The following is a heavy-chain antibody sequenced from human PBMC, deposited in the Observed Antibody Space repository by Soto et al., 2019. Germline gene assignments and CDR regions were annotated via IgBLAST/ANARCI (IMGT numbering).Heavy chain of an antibody. Sequence: QVQLVSSGAEVKKPVSSVKVSCKASGYSFRRDTISWVRQAPGQGLEWLGRIIPVPGTANYAQKFQGRVTITADKSTGTAYLEVSSLTSQDTAVYYCASEGDSSYSFDYWGQGTLVTVSS. D-gene: IGHD6-6*01. J-gene: IGHJ4*02. CDR1: GYSFRRDT. CDR3: ASEGDSSYSFDY. V-gene: IGHV1-69*08. CDR2: IIPVPGTA.